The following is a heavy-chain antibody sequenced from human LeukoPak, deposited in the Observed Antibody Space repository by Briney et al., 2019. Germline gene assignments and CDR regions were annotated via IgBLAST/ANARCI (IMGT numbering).Heavy chain of an antibody. CDR2: INPSGGST. J-gene: IGHJ2*01. CDR1: GYTFTSYY. Sequence: ASVEVSCKASGYTFTSYYMHWVRQAPGQGLEWMGIINPSGGSTSYAQKFQGRVTMTRDMSTSTVYMELSSLRSEDTAVYYCARVGGYYPSHWYFDLWGRGTLVTVSS. V-gene: IGHV1-46*01. D-gene: IGHD3-22*01. CDR3: ARVGGYYPSHWYFDL.